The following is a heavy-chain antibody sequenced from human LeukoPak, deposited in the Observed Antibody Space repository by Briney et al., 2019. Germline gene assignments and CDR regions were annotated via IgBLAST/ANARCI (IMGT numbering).Heavy chain of an antibody. V-gene: IGHV4-34*01. Sequence: PSETLSLTCAVSGGSLRGYLWSWIRQPPGRGPEWIGEIIHRGSINHNPSLKSRVIRSVDTTKNQVSLKLSSVTPADTALYYCARGSNLGYNYWGQGTPVTVSS. J-gene: IGHJ4*02. D-gene: IGHD7-27*01. CDR1: GGSLRGYL. CDR2: IIHRGSI. CDR3: ARGSNLGYNY.